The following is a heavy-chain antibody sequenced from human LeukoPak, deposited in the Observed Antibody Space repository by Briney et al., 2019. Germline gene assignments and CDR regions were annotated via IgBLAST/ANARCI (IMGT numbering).Heavy chain of an antibody. J-gene: IGHJ3*02. CDR1: GYTFTDYY. CDR3: ARVWGELGAFDI. V-gene: IGHV1-69*05. D-gene: IGHD3-16*01. CDR2: IIPIFGTA. Sequence: SVKVSCKASGYTFTDYYIHWVRQAPGQGLEWMGGIIPIFGTANYAQKFQGRVTITTDESTSTAYMELSSLRSEDTAVYYCARVWGELGAFDIWGQGTMVTVSS.